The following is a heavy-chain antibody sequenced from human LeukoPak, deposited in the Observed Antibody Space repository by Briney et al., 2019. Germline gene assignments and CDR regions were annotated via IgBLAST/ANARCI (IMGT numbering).Heavy chain of an antibody. CDR2: ISSSSSTI. D-gene: IGHD3-10*01. CDR3: ARDRSGQRLAQAGHFDS. CDR1: GFTFSSCS. Sequence: GGSLRLSCAVSGFTFSSCSMNWVRQAPGKGLEWVSYISSSSSTIYYADSVKGRFTISRDNAKNSLYLQMNSLRDEDSAVYYCARDRSGQRLAQAGHFDSWGQGTLVTVSS. J-gene: IGHJ4*02. V-gene: IGHV3-48*02.